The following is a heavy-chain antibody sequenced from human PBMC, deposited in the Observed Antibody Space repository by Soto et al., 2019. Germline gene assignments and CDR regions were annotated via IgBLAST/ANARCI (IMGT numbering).Heavy chain of an antibody. D-gene: IGHD2-8*01. V-gene: IGHV5-51*01. CDR2: LYPGDSQI. Sequence: PGESLKISCTGSGYSFTSHRIAWVRQMPGKGLEWMGILYPGDSQITYSPSFQGQVTISSDKSTSTAYLQWNSLKASDTAMYYCARGSCINGVCYGYSAVYWGQGTLVTVSS. J-gene: IGHJ4*02. CDR3: ARGSCINGVCYGYSAVY. CDR1: GYSFTSHR.